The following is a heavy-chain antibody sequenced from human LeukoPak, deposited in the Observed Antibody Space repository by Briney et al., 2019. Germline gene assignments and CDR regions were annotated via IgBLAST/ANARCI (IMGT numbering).Heavy chain of an antibody. J-gene: IGHJ4*02. CDR1: GGSISSGPYY. CDR2: IYYSGST. D-gene: IGHD3-22*01. CDR3: ARVPDIGGYYLSFDY. V-gene: IGHV4-30-4*01. Sequence: SETLSLTCTVSGGSISSGPYYLSWIRQPPGKGLEWIVYIYYSGSTYYNPSLKSRVTISADTSKNHFSLNLSSVTAADTAVYYCARVPDIGGYYLSFDYWGQGTLVTVSS.